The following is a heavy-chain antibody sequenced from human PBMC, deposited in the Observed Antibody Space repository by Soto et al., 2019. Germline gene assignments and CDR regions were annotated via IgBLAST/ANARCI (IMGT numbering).Heavy chain of an antibody. CDR3: ASREPSSGYKLGYYYGMDV. J-gene: IGHJ6*02. Sequence: SVKVSCKASGGTFSSYAISWVRQAPGQGLEWMGGIIPIFGTANYAQKFQGRVTITADESTSTAYMELSSLRSEDTAVYYCASREPSSGYKLGYYYGMDVWGQGTTVTVSS. CDR2: IIPIFGTA. V-gene: IGHV1-69*13. CDR1: GGTFSSYA. D-gene: IGHD3-22*01.